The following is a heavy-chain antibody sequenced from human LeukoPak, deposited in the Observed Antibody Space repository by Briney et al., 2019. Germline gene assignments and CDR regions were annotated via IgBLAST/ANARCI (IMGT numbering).Heavy chain of an antibody. CDR1: GFTLRSYA. D-gene: IGHD7-27*01. CDR3: AKNVNGGNWYYFDY. V-gene: IGHV3-23*01. CDR2: ISGSGGNT. Sequence: GGSLRLSCAASGFTLRSYAMGWVRQAPGKGLEWVSAISGSGGNTYYADSVKGRFTISRDNSKSTLYLQMNSLRAEDTAVYYCAKNVNGGNWYYFDYWGQGTLVTVSS. J-gene: IGHJ4*02.